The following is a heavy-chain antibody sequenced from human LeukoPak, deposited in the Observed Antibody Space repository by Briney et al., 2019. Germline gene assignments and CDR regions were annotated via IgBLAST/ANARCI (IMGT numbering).Heavy chain of an antibody. Sequence: SETLSLTCTVSGGSISSYYRSWIRQPPGEGLEWIGYIYYSGITNYNPSLKSRVTMSVDTSKNQFSLNLNSATAADTAVYSCARRYCSGGSCYPRHFDFWGQATLVTVSS. V-gene: IGHV4-59*08. J-gene: IGHJ4*02. CDR2: IYYSGIT. D-gene: IGHD2-15*01. CDR1: GGSISSYY. CDR3: ARRYCSGGSCYPRHFDF.